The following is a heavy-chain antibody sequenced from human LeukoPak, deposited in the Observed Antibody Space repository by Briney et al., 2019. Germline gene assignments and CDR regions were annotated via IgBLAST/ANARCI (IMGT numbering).Heavy chain of an antibody. D-gene: IGHD1-26*01. V-gene: IGHV3-74*01. CDR2: INGDGSST. J-gene: IGHJ4*02. CDR3: ARGGQPTDF. Sequence: GGSLRLSCAASGFTFSSYWMHWVRQAPGKGLFWVSRINGDGSSTNYADSVKGRFTISRDNAKNTLYLQMNSLRAEDAAVYYCARGGQPTDFWGQGTLVTVSS. CDR1: GFTFSSYW.